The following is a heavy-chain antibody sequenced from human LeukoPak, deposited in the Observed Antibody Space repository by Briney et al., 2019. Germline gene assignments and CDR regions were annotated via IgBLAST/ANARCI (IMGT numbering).Heavy chain of an antibody. Sequence: GGSLRLSCAASGFTVSSNHMSWVRQAPGKGLEWVSVIYSGGNTYYADSVKGRFTISRDNSKNTLYLQMNSLRAEDTAVYYCARGESSAWGDWGQGTLVTVSS. J-gene: IGHJ4*02. CDR1: GFTVSSNH. V-gene: IGHV3-53*01. CDR3: ARGESSAWGD. CDR2: IYSGGNT. D-gene: IGHD6-19*01.